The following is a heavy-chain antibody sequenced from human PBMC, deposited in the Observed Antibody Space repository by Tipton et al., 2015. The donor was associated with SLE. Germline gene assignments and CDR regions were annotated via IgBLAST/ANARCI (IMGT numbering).Heavy chain of an antibody. CDR1: GGSISSGTSY. J-gene: IGHJ6*03. CDR2: IYYSGST. CDR3: ARDARDSFHYYYFMDV. V-gene: IGHV4-31*11. D-gene: IGHD3-3*02. Sequence: GLVKPSETLSLNCAVSGGSISSGTSYWSWIRQHPGKGLEWIGYIYYSGSTYYNPSLKSRVTISADKSKNQFSLELSSVTAADTAVYYCARDARDSFHYYYFMDVWGKGTTVTVSS.